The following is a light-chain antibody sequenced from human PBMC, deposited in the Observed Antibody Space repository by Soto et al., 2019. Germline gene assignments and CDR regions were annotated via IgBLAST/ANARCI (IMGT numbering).Light chain of an antibody. CDR1: SNDIGGYNF. CDR3: TSYSGGNTLDV. CDR2: DVT. Sequence: QSVLTQPASVAGSPGQSITIPCNGTSNDIGGYNFVSWFQQHPGKAPKLLICDVTRRPSGVSDRFSGSKSGNTASLTISGLQAEDEADYYCTSYSGGNTLDVVGSGTKVTVL. V-gene: IGLV2-14*01. J-gene: IGLJ1*01.